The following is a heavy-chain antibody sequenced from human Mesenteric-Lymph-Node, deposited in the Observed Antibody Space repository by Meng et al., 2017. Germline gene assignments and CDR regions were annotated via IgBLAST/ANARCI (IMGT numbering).Heavy chain of an antibody. CDR2: IIPIFGTA. J-gene: IGHJ2*01. CDR1: GGTFSSYA. Sequence: VRVVHSGAEVKKPGSSVKVSCKASGGTFSSYAISWVRQAPGQGLEWMGGIIPIFGTANYAQKFQGRVTITADESTSTAYMELSSLRSEDTAVYYCASFLGLGKTLGWYFDLWGRGTLVTVSS. CDR3: ASFLGLGKTLGWYFDL. D-gene: IGHD7-27*01. V-gene: IGHV1-69*01.